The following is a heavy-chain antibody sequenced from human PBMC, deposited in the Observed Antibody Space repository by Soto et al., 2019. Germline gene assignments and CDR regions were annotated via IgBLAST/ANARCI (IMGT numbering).Heavy chain of an antibody. CDR1: GYTFTSYY. J-gene: IGHJ1*01. CDR3: ARYPYYYDSSGYKYFQH. V-gene: IGHV1-2*04. D-gene: IGHD3-22*01. Sequence: ASVKVSCKASGYTFTSYYMHWVRQAPGQGLEWMGWINPNSGGTNYAQKFQGWVTMTRDTSISTAYMELSRLRSDDTAVYYCARYPYYYDSSGYKYFQHWGQGTLVTVSS. CDR2: INPNSGGT.